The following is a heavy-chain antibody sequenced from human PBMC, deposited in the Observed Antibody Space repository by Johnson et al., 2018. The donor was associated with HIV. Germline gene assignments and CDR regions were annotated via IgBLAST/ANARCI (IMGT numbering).Heavy chain of an antibody. D-gene: IGHD3-10*01. J-gene: IGHJ3*02. Sequence: VQLVESGGGLVKPGGSLRLSCAASGFTFSDYYMSWIRQAPGQGLEWISYISSSDSTEYYADSVKGRFTISRDKDKNSVYLQMNSVRVEDTAVYYCARDHGAGSYYYKVTFDIWGQGTMVTVSS. V-gene: IGHV3-11*04. CDR3: ARDHGAGSYYYKVTFDI. CDR1: GFTFSDYY. CDR2: ISSSDSTE.